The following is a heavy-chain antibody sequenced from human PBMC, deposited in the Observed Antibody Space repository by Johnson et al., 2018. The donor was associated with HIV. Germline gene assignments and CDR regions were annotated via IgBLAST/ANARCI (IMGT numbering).Heavy chain of an antibody. J-gene: IGHJ3*02. D-gene: IGHD6-6*01. CDR2: INSDGSST. CDR3: AKKGGVYSSSHDAFEI. V-gene: IGHV3-74*02. Sequence: VQLVESGGGVVQPGRSLRLSCEASQFTFSSYGMHWVRQAPGKGLEWVSRINSDGSSTSYADSVKGRFTISRDNAKNSLYLQMNSLRVEDTAVYYCAKKGGVYSSSHDAFEIWGQGTMVTVSS. CDR1: QFTFSSYG.